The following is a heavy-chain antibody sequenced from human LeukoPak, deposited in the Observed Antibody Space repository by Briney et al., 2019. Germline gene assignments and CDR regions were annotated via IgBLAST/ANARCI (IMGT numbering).Heavy chain of an antibody. J-gene: IGHJ4*02. CDR1: GFTFSSYG. CDR3: ARDQTVKYFDY. Sequence: PGRSLRLSCAASGFTFSSYGMHWVRQAPGKGLEWVAVIRYDGSNKYYADSVKGRFTISRDNSKNTLYLQMNSLRAEDTAVYYCARDQTVKYFDYWGQGTLVTVSS. D-gene: IGHD4-17*01. V-gene: IGHV3-33*01. CDR2: IRYDGSNK.